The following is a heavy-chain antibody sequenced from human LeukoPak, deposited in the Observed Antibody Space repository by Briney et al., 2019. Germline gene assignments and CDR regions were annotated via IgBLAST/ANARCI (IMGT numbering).Heavy chain of an antibody. CDR3: ANKLSAVAGQYFDY. D-gene: IGHD6-19*01. Sequence: PGGSLRLSCAASGFPFSSYGLNWVRQAPGKGLEWVSYISSSSSPIYYADSVKGRFTISRDNARNTLYLQMNSLRAEDTAVYHCANKLSAVAGQYFDYWGQGTLVTVSS. CDR2: ISSSSSPI. V-gene: IGHV3-48*01. CDR1: GFPFSSYG. J-gene: IGHJ4*02.